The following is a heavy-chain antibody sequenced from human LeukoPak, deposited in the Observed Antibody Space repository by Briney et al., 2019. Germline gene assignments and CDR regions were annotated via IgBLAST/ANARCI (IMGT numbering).Heavy chain of an antibody. CDR1: GFTFSSYG. D-gene: IGHD3-22*01. Sequence: GRSLRLSCAASGFTFSSYGMHWVRQAPGKGLEWVAVISYDGSNKYYADSVKGRFTISRDNSKNTLYLQMNSLRAEDTAVYYCANPGATYDSSGFHFQYFQHWGQGTLVTVSS. J-gene: IGHJ1*01. CDR2: ISYDGSNK. CDR3: ANPGATYDSSGFHFQYFQH. V-gene: IGHV3-30*18.